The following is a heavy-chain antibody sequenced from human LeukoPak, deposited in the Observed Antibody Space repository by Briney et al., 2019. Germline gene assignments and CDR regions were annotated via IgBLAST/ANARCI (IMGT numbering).Heavy chain of an antibody. Sequence: SETLSLTCAVSGGSFSGYYWTWIRQPPGKGLEWIGEINHSGSANYNPSLKSRVSISLDTSKNQFSLKLSSVTAADTAVYYCARGQGTVTTHWGQGTLVTVSS. CDR3: ARGQGTVTTH. CDR2: INHSGSA. D-gene: IGHD4-17*01. CDR1: GGSFSGYY. V-gene: IGHV4-34*01. J-gene: IGHJ4*02.